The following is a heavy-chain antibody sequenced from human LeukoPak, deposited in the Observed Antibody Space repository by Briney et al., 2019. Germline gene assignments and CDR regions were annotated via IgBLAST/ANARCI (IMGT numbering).Heavy chain of an antibody. V-gene: IGHV4-31*03. Sequence: SETLSLTCNVSGGSISNDGYYWSWIRQHPGKGLEWLGYIYYSGSTYYNPSLKSRVTLSVETSKSQFSLRLSSVTAADTAVYYCARDLTGDQFFDPWGQGTLVTVSS. CDR2: IYYSGST. D-gene: IGHD7-27*01. CDR1: GGSISNDGYY. CDR3: ARDLTGDQFFDP. J-gene: IGHJ5*02.